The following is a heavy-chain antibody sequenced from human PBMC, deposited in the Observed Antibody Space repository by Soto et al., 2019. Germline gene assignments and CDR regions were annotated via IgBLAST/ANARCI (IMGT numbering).Heavy chain of an antibody. D-gene: IGHD2-8*01. V-gene: IGHV3-15*01. CDR2: IKSKTDSGTT. J-gene: IGHJ5*02. CDR3: TTDPTAEVLMVYNNLFDP. CDR1: GFTFSNAW. Sequence: GGSLRLSCAASGFTFSNAWMSCVRQAPGKALEWVGRIKSKTDSGTTDYAAPVKGRFTISRDDAKNTLYLQMNSLKTEDTAVCYCTTDPTAEVLMVYNNLFDPWAQGALVTISS.